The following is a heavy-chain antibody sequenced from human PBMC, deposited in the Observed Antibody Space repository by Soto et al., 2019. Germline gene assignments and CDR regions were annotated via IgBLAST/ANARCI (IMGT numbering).Heavy chain of an antibody. Sequence: ASVKVSCKASGYSFATYGFSWVRQAPGQGLECVGWISAHNGDTHYSQKFQGRVTLATDTSTNTGYMELRSLTSDDTAVYFCATEPIYYNDGSGYYPLGHWGQGTLVTVSS. V-gene: IGHV1-18*04. J-gene: IGHJ4*02. CDR2: ISAHNGDT. CDR3: ATEPIYYNDGSGYYPLGH. CDR1: GYSFATYG. D-gene: IGHD3-22*01.